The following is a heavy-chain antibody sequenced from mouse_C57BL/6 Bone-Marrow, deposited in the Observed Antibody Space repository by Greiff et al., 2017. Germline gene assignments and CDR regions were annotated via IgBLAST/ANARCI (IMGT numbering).Heavy chain of an antibody. Sequence: EVQRVESGGGLVQPGESLKLSCESNEYEFPSHDMSWVRKTPEKRLELVAAINSDGGSTYYPDTMERRFIISIDNTKKALYLQMSSLRSEDTAMYYCARGGVKDAMDYWSQGTSVTVSS. V-gene: IGHV5-2*01. J-gene: IGHJ4*01. CDR1: EYEFPSHD. CDR3: ARGGVKDAMDY. D-gene: IGHD1-3*01. CDR2: INSDGGST.